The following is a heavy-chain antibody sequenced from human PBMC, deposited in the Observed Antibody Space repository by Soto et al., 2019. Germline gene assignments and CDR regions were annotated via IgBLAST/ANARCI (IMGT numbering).Heavy chain of an antibody. CDR2: VCPDDSDT. D-gene: IGHD3-10*01. CDR3: ARGVPYGASLYFDH. CDR1: AYNFTSFW. Sequence: PGQSLNISCRASAYNFTSFWIAWVRQLPGNGLEIMGSVCPDDSDTRYSPAFLGQVNISADTSLTTAYLQWASLEASDTALYYCARGVPYGASLYFDHWGPGSLVTVSS. J-gene: IGHJ4*02. V-gene: IGHV5-51*01.